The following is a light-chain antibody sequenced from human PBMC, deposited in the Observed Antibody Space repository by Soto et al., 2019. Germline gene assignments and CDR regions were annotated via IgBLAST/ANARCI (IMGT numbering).Light chain of an antibody. CDR2: DVS. CDR1: SSDVGAYKY. J-gene: IGLJ1*01. Sequence: QSVLTQPAFVSGSPGQSITISCTGTSSDVGAYKYVSWYQQHPGKAPKLMIYDVSNRPSGVSNRFSGSKSGTTASLTISGLQADDEADYYCSSYTSTNTLGVFGTGTKLTVL. CDR3: SSYTSTNTLGV. V-gene: IGLV2-14*03.